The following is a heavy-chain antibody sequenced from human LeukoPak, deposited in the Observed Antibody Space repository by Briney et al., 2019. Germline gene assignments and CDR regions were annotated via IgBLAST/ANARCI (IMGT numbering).Heavy chain of an antibody. CDR2: ISAYNGNT. CDR3: ASGYCSSTSCYYPLDY. Sequence: ASVKVSCKASGYTFTSYGISWVRQAPGQGLEWMGWISAYNGNTNYAQKLQGRATMTTDTSTSTAYMELRSLRSDDTAVYYCASGYCSSTSCYYPLDYWGQGTLVTVSS. D-gene: IGHD2-2*03. J-gene: IGHJ4*02. V-gene: IGHV1-18*01. CDR1: GYTFTSYG.